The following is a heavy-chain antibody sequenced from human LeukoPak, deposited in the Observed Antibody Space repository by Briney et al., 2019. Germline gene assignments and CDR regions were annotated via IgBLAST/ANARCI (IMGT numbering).Heavy chain of an antibody. CDR2: ISGSGGST. Sequence: GGSLRLSCAASGFTFSSYAMSWVRQAPGKGLEWVSAISGSGGSTYYADSVKGRFTTSRDNSKNTLYLQMNSLRAEDTAVYYCAKRSRVVVPAATTHYYYYMDVWGKGTTVTVSS. D-gene: IGHD2-2*01. CDR1: GFTFSSYA. J-gene: IGHJ6*03. CDR3: AKRSRVVVPAATTHYYYYMDV. V-gene: IGHV3-23*01.